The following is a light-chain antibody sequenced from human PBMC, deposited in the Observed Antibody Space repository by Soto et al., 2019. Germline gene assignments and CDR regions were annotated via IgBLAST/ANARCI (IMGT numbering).Light chain of an antibody. V-gene: IGKV1-5*03. J-gene: IGKJ1*01. CDR1: QSISGW. CDR2: KTS. Sequence: DIQMTHSPSTLSASVGDRVTITCRASQSISGWLAWYHQRPGRAPNLLMYKTSSLESGVPSRFSGSRSGTEFTLTISSLQPDDFATYFCQQYSSYPWTFGQGTKVDI. CDR3: QQYSSYPWT.